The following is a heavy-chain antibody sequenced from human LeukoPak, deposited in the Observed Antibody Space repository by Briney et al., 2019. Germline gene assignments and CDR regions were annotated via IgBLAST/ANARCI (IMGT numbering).Heavy chain of an antibody. CDR3: AREGRYTFDP. V-gene: IGHV4-59*01. J-gene: IGHJ5*02. D-gene: IGHD3-10*01. CDR2: IYYSGST. Sequence: SETLSLTCTVSGGSINNYYWSWIRQPPGKGLEWIGYIYYSGSTNYNPSLKSRVTISVDTSKNQFSLKLSSMTAADTAVYYCAREGRYTFDPWGQGTLVTVSS. CDR1: GGSINNYY.